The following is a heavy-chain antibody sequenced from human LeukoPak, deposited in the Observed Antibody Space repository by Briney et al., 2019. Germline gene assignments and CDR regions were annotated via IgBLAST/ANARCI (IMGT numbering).Heavy chain of an antibody. D-gene: IGHD1-14*01. J-gene: IGHJ4*01. V-gene: IGHV4-4*01. CDR1: GASISSHSW. Sequence: KTPETLSLTCAVSGASISSHSWWSWVRQPPGKGLEWIGEVYHSGGANYKPSLKSRVTISVDTPRNHFSLKLTSVTAADTAVYFCAYNRNFALDNWGQGTLVTVSS. CDR3: AYNRNFALDN. CDR2: VYHSGGA.